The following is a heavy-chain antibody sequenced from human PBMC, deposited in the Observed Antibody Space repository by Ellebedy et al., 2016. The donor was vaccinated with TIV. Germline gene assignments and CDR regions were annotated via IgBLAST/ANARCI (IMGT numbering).Heavy chain of an antibody. CDR1: GYTFTGYY. CDR3: ARKISGSLNP. J-gene: IGHJ5*02. D-gene: IGHD1-26*01. CDR2: ISAYNGNT. V-gene: IGHV1-18*04. Sequence: ASVKVSXXASGYTFTGYYMHWVRQAPGQGLEWMGWISAYNGNTNYAQKLQGRVTMTTDTSTSTAYMELRSLRSDDTAVYYCARKISGSLNPWGQGTLVTVSS.